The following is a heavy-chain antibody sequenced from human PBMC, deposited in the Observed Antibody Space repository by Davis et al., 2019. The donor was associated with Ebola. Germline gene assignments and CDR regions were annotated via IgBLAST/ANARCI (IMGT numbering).Heavy chain of an antibody. D-gene: IGHD2-15*01. CDR3: GKDITPGGLDS. CDR1: GFTFHEHA. V-gene: IGHV3-9*01. CDR2: FMWDGSKI. J-gene: IGHJ4*02. Sequence: SLKISCSASGFTFHEHAMHWVRQVPGQGLEWVSGFMWDGSKIGYADSVEGRFTISRDSAKNCLYLQMDSLRTEDTALYYCGKDITPGGLDSWGQGTLVTVSS.